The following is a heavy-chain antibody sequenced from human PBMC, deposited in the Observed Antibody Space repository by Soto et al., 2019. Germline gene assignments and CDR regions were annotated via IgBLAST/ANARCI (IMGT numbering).Heavy chain of an antibody. CDR1: GDSVSSNRAA. V-gene: IGHV6-1*01. Sequence: SQTLSLTCAISGDSVSSNRAAWNWLRQSPSRGLEWLGRTYYRSKWYNDYAPSVKSQITINPDTSRNQLSLQLNSVTPEDTAVYYCARERGVLSEAFDIWGQGTVVTVSS. CDR2: TYYRSKWYN. D-gene: IGHD3-10*01. J-gene: IGHJ3*02. CDR3: ARERGVLSEAFDI.